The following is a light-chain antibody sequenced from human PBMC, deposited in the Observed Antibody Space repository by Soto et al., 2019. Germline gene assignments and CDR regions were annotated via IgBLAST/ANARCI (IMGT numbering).Light chain of an antibody. CDR2: DAS. J-gene: IGKJ3*01. V-gene: IGKV1-33*01. Sequence: DIQMTQSPSSLSASVGDRVTITCQASQDISNYLNWYQQKPGKPPNLLIYDASTLKSGVPSRFSGSRSGTNFTFTITSLQPEDIATYYCQQVHNFPPTFGPGTKV. CDR1: QDISNY. CDR3: QQVHNFPPT.